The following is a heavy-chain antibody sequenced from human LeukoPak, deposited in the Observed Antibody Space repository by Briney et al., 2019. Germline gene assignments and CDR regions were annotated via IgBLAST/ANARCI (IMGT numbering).Heavy chain of an antibody. V-gene: IGHV4-39*07. J-gene: IGHJ4*02. CDR1: GGSISSSSYY. D-gene: IGHD1-26*01. Sequence: SETLSLTCTVSGGSISSSSYYWDWIRQPPGKGLEWIGEINHSGSTNYNPSLKSRVIISVDTSKNQFSLNMSSVTAADTAVYYCARDVGATICRYWGQGTLVTVSS. CDR3: ARDVGATICRY. CDR2: INHSGST.